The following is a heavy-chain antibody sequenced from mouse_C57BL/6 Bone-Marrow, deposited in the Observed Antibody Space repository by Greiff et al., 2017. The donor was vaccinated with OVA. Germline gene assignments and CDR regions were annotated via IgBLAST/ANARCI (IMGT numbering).Heavy chain of an antibody. V-gene: IGHV3-6*01. D-gene: IGHD2-3*01. CDR1: GYSITSGYY. Sequence: DVQLQESGPGLVKPSQSLSLTCSVTGYSITSGYYWNWIRRFPGNHLGWMGYISYDGSTNYHPSLQNRISITRDTSKNQLFLKLNSVTTEDTATYYCARECYDGYSYYFDYWGQGTTLTVSS. J-gene: IGHJ2*01. CDR2: ISYDGST. CDR3: ARECYDGYSYYFDY.